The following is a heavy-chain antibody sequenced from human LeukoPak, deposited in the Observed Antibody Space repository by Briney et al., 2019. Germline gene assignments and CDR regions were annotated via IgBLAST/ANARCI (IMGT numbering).Heavy chain of an antibody. CDR1: GYTFTGSY. CDR3: ARASFLRSSSWTTTYLDDAFDI. V-gene: IGHV1-2*02. D-gene: IGHD6-13*01. Sequence: GASVKVSCKASGYTFTGSYMHWVRQAPGQGLEWMGWINPNSGGTNYAQKLQGRGTMTRDTSISTAYMELSRLRSDDTAVYYCARASFLRSSSWTTTYLDDAFDIWGQGTMVTVSS. J-gene: IGHJ3*02. CDR2: INPNSGGT.